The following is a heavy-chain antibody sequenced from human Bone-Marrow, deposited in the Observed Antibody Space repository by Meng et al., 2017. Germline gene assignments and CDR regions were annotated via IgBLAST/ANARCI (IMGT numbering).Heavy chain of an antibody. CDR3: ARDPGAIAVAGLEDY. D-gene: IGHD6-19*01. J-gene: IGHJ4*02. CDR1: GYTFTSLV. V-gene: IGHV7-4-1*02. Sequence: QEQVLQCGSGVKNPGAPGKVSCKASGYTFTSLVMNWVRQAPGQGLGWMGWINTNTGNPTYAQGFTGRFVFSLDTSVSTAYLQISSLKAEDTAVYYCARDPGAIAVAGLEDYWGQGTLVTVSS. CDR2: INTNTGNP.